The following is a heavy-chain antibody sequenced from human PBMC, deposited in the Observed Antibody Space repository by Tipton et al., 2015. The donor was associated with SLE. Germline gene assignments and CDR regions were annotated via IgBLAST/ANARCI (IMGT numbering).Heavy chain of an antibody. J-gene: IGHJ4*02. CDR2: IYYSGLT. D-gene: IGHD5-24*01. V-gene: IGHV4-31*03. CDR3: ARSGWPIGDYVDS. Sequence: TLSLTCTVSGISISSGGYYWSWIRQHPEKGLEWIGYIYYSGLTYSNPSLKSRATISLDTSKNQVSLKMTSLTAADTAVYYCARSGWPIGDYVDSWGQGTLLTVSS. CDR1: GISISSGGYY.